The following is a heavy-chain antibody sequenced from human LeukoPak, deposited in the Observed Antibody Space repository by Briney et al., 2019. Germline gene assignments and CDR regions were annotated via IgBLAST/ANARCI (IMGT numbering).Heavy chain of an antibody. Sequence: GGSLRLSCTASAFTFSKYGMHWVRQAPGKGLEWVTFIQYDGSYKYYAESVKGRFTISRDNSKNTLYLQMNSLTAEDTAVYYCAKGGGAAPTHLLDYWGQGTLVTASS. CDR3: AKGGGAAPTHLLDY. CDR2: IQYDGSYK. D-gene: IGHD6-13*01. CDR1: AFTFSKYG. V-gene: IGHV3-30*02. J-gene: IGHJ4*02.